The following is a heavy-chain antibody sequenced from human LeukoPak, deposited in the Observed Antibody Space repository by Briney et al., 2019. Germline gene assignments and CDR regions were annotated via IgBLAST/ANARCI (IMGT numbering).Heavy chain of an antibody. CDR3: ARRGTSQGGLKGRDV. V-gene: IGHV4-39*01. D-gene: IGHD1-26*01. CDR1: GGSITSSSYY. CDR2: IYYSGST. Sequence: PSATLSLTCIVSGGSITSSSYYWGWVRPPPGKGLEWMGSIYYSGSTYHNPSLKSRATRSVDASRNQFYPRLSSVTAADTAVYYGARRGTSQGGLKGRDVGGQGTTVTVSS. J-gene: IGHJ6*02.